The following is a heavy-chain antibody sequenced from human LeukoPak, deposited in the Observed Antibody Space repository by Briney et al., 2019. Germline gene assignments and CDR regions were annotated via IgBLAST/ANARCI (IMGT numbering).Heavy chain of an antibody. V-gene: IGHV3-30*03. CDR2: TSYDGSNR. CDR3: ARELAAQVRWFDP. Sequence: GGSLRLSCAASGLTFSSYGMHWVRQAPGKGLEWVAVTSYDGSNRYYADSVKGRFTISRDNSKNTLYLQMNSLRAEDTAVYYCARELAAQVRWFDPWSQGTLVTVSS. CDR1: GLTFSSYG. D-gene: IGHD6-6*01. J-gene: IGHJ5*02.